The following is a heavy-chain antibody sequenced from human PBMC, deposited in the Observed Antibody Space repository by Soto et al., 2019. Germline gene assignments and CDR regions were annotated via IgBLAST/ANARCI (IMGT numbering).Heavy chain of an antibody. Sequence: SETLSLTCTVSGGYISSGGYYWSWIRQHPGKGLEWIGYIYYSGSTYYNPSLKSRVTISVDTSKNQFSLQLTSVTAADTAVYYCARHLQYCSGGTCYSYYFDYWGQGTLVTVSS. V-gene: IGHV4-31*03. D-gene: IGHD2-15*01. CDR2: IYYSGST. CDR3: ARHLQYCSGGTCYSYYFDY. CDR1: GGYISSGGYY. J-gene: IGHJ4*02.